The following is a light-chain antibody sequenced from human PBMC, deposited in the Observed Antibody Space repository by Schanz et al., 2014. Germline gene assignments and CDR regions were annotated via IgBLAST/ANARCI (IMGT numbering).Light chain of an antibody. Sequence: EIVLTQSPGTLSLSPGERATLSCRASQSVSSSSLAWYQQKPGQAPRLLIYGASTRATGIPARFSGSGSGTEFTLTISSLQSEDFATYYCQQSYSTPLTFGQGTKLEIK. CDR1: QSVSSSS. CDR3: QQSYSTPLT. J-gene: IGKJ2*01. CDR2: GAS. V-gene: IGKV3-20*01.